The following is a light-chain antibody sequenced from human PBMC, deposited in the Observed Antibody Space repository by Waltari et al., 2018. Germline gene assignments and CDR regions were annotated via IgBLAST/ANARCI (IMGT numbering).Light chain of an antibody. CDR2: EVS. CDR3: MQSIHLLST. J-gene: IGKJ5*01. CDR1: QSLLHSDGKTY. V-gene: IGKV2D-29*01. Sequence: DIVMTQTPLFLSVTPGQPASISCKSSQSLLHSDGKTYFYWYQQKAGQPPELLIYEVSKRLSGVPDRFSGSGSGTDFTLKISRVEAEDVGVYYCMQSIHLLSTCGQGTRLEIK.